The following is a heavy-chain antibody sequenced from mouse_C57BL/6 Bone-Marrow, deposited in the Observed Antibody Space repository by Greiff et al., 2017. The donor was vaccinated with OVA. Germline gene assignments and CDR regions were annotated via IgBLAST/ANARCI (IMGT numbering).Heavy chain of an antibody. CDR1: GYTFTDYY. Sequence: VQLQQSGPELVKPGASVKISCKASGYTFTDYYMNWVKQSHGKSLEWIGDINPNNGGTSYNQKFKGKATLTVDKSSSTAYMELRSLTSEDSAVYYCASSSSFDYWGQGTTLTVSS. J-gene: IGHJ2*01. CDR2: INPNNGGT. D-gene: IGHD1-1*01. V-gene: IGHV1-26*01. CDR3: ASSSSFDY.